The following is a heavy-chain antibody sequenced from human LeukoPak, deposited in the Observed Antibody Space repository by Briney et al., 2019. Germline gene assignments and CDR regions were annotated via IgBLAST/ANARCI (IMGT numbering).Heavy chain of an antibody. CDR2: IKSDERSA. J-gene: IGHJ4*02. CDR1: GFTITNHW. CDR3: ATVFKGSSLQDY. D-gene: IGHD1-26*01. Sequence: GGSLRLSCEVSGFTITNHWMYWVRQAPGRGLVWFSRIKSDERSAAYADSVKGRFTISRDNAKNTLYLQMNSLRAEDTAVYYCATVFKGSSLQDYWGQGTLVTVSS. V-gene: IGHV3-74*03.